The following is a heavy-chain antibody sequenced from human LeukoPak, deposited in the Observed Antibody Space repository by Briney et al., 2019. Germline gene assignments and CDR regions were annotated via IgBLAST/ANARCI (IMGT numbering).Heavy chain of an antibody. Sequence: GGSLRLSCAASGFTVNSNYMTWVRQAPGKGLQWVSLIYSGGGTYYADSVKGRFTVSRDNSKNTLYLQMNSLRAEDTAVYYCARGAAAWNYYYMDVWGKGTTVIVSS. V-gene: IGHV3-53*01. J-gene: IGHJ6*03. CDR2: IYSGGGT. CDR3: ARGAAAWNYYYMDV. D-gene: IGHD6-13*01. CDR1: GFTVNSNY.